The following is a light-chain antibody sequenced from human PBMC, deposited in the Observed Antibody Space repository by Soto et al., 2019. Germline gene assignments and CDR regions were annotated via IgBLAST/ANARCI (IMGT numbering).Light chain of an antibody. CDR3: QQRSNWPIT. J-gene: IGKJ5*01. V-gene: IGKV3-11*01. Sequence: EIVLTQSPATLSLSPGERATLSCRASQSVSSYFAWYQQKPGQAPRLLIYDASNRATGIPARFSGSGSGTDFTLTIRSLEPEDFAVYYCQQRSNWPITFGQGTRLEIK. CDR1: QSVSSY. CDR2: DAS.